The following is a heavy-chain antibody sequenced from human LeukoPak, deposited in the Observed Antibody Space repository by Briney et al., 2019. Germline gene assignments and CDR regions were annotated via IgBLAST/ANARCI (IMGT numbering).Heavy chain of an antibody. CDR2: IRYDGSNK. Sequence: GGSLRLSCAASGFTFSSYGMHWVRQAPGKGLEWVAFIRYDGSNKYYADSVKGRFTISRDNSKNTLYLQMNSLRAEDTAVYYCAKGHNWNDEGYYYYMDVWGKGTTVTISS. CDR3: AKGHNWNDEGYYYYMDV. V-gene: IGHV3-30*02. J-gene: IGHJ6*03. D-gene: IGHD1-1*01. CDR1: GFTFSSYG.